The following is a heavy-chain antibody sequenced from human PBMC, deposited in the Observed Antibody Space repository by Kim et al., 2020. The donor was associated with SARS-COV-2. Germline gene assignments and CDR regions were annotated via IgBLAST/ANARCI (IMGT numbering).Heavy chain of an antibody. CDR3: ATTVKLLWFGESDYYGMDV. Sequence: ASVKVSCKVSGYTLTELSMHWVRQAPGKGLEWMGGFDPEDGETIYAQKFQGRVTMTEDTSTDTAYMELSSLRSEDTAVYYCATTVKLLWFGESDYYGMDVWGQGTTVTVSS. CDR1: GYTLTELS. CDR2: FDPEDGET. V-gene: IGHV1-24*01. D-gene: IGHD3-10*01. J-gene: IGHJ6*02.